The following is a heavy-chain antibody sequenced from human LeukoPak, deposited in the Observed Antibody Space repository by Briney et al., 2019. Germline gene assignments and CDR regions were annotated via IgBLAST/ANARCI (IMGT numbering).Heavy chain of an antibody. J-gene: IGHJ6*03. CDR1: GESFGGYY. D-gene: IGHD3-16*01. V-gene: IGHV4-34*01. CDR3: AGGRLTRAYMDV. CDR2: INHSGST. Sequence: SETLSLTCAVYGESFGGYYWSWIRQPPGKGLEWIGEINHSGSTNYNPSLKSRVTISVDTSKNQFSLKLSSVTAADTAVYYCAGGRLTRAYMDVWGKGTTVTVSS.